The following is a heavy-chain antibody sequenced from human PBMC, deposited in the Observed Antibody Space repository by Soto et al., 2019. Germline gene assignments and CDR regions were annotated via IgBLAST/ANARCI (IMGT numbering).Heavy chain of an antibody. J-gene: IGHJ4*02. CDR3: ARDIWSSGSSSRRPFDY. Sequence: GASVKVSCKASGYTFTSYGISWVRQAPGQGLEWMGWISAYNGNTNYAQKLQGRVTMTTDTSTSTAYMELRSLRSDDTAVYYCARDIWSSGSSSRRPFDYWGQGTLVTVSS. CDR1: GYTFTSYG. CDR2: ISAYNGNT. V-gene: IGHV1-18*01. D-gene: IGHD3-22*01.